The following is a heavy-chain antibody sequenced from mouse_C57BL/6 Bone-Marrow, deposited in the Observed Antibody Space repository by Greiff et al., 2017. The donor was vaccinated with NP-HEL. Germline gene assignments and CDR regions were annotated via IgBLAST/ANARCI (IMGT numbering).Heavy chain of an antibody. D-gene: IGHD2-3*01. CDR3: ARERILDGYFAY. V-gene: IGHV1-80*01. CDR1: GYAFSSYW. J-gene: IGHJ3*01. Sequence: QVQLQQSGAELVKPGASVKISCKASGYAFSSYWMNWVKQRPGKGLEWIGQIYPGDGDTNYNGKFKGKATLTADKSSSTAYMQLSSLTSEDSAVYFCARERILDGYFAYWGQGTLVTVSA. CDR2: IYPGDGDT.